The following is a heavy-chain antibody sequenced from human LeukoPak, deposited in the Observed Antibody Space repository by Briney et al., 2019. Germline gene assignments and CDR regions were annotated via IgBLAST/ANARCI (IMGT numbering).Heavy chain of an antibody. CDR3: ATGRKLRWPNPGAFDI. D-gene: IGHD4-23*01. V-gene: IGHV1-24*01. CDR1: GYTLTELS. CDR2: FDPEDGET. J-gene: IGHJ3*02. Sequence: ASVQVSCKVSGYTLTELSMHWVRQAPGKGLEWMGGFDPEDGETIYAQKFQGRVTMTEDTSTDTAYMELSSLRSEDPAVYYCATGRKLRWPNPGAFDIWGQGTMVTVSS.